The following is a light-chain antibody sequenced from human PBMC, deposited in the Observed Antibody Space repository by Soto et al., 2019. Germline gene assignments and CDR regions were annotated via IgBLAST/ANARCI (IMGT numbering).Light chain of an antibody. CDR3: QQYNKWPPIT. J-gene: IGKJ5*01. CDR2: GAS. CDR1: QSVSSN. V-gene: IGKV3D-15*01. Sequence: EIVMTQSPATLSVSPGERATLSCRASQSVSSNLAWYQQKPGQAPRLLIYGASTRATGIPARFSGSGSGTEFTLTISSLQSEDFAVYYCQQYNKWPPITFGQGTRLAI.